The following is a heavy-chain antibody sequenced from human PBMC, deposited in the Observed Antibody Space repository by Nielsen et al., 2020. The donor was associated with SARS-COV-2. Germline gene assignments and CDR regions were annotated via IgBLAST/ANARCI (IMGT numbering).Heavy chain of an antibody. CDR3: ARTSVDMAGSVWSSYYVLDV. CDR2: INHSGST. D-gene: IGHD5-24*01. V-gene: IGHV4-34*01. Sequence: SETLSLTCAVYGGSFSDYYWTWIRQAPEKGLEWIGEINHSGSTNYNPSLKSRIAIFVDTSKKQFSLKLNSVTAADTAVYYCARTSVDMAGSVWSSYYVLDVWGQGTTVTVSS. J-gene: IGHJ6*02. CDR1: GGSFSDYY.